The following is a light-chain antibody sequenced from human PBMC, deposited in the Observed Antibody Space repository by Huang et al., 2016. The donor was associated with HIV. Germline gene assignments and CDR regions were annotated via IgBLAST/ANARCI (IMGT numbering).Light chain of an antibody. CDR2: DAS. CDR3: QQYNTPPYR. V-gene: IGKV1-5*01. CDR1: QSIGNW. J-gene: IGKJ2*03. Sequence: DIQMTQSPSTLSASVGDRVIITCRASQSIGNWLAWFQQKPGRAPKLLIYDASKLQNGVPSRFSGSGSVTVVTLTIDNLQPEDYSTYYCQQYNTPPYRFGQGTKVDIK.